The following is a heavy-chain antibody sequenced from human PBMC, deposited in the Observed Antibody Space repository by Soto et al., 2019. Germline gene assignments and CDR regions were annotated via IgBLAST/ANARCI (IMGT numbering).Heavy chain of an antibody. Sequence: SETLSLTCTVSGCSISSYYWSWIRQPPGKGLEWIGNIYYSGSTNYNPSLKSRVTISVDTSKNQFSLKLSSVTAADTAVYYCARPPFGAAAGTNWGQGTLVTVSS. CDR2: IYYSGST. CDR3: ARPPFGAAAGTN. J-gene: IGHJ4*02. V-gene: IGHV4-59*08. D-gene: IGHD6-13*01. CDR1: GCSISSYY.